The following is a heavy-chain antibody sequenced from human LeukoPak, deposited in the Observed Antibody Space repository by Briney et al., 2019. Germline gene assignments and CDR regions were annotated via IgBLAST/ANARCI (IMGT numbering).Heavy chain of an antibody. CDR1: GSSISSYY. CDR3: ARGYSSGWNDY. CDR2: IYYSGST. V-gene: IGHV4-59*01. Sequence: SETLSLTCTVSGSSISSYYWSWIRQPPGKGLEWIGYIYYSGSTNYNPSLKSRVTISVDTSKNQFSLKLSSVTAADTAVYYCARGYSSGWNDYWGQGTLVTVSS. D-gene: IGHD6-19*01. J-gene: IGHJ4*02.